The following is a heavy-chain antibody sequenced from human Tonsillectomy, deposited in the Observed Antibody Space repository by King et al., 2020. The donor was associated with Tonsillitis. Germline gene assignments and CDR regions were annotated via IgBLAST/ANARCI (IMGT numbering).Heavy chain of an antibody. CDR3: ARVREGVLTGYHEPDYYYYYGMDV. CDR1: GGSISSYY. D-gene: IGHD3-9*01. Sequence: QLQESGPGLVKPSETLSLTCTVSGGSISSYYWSWIRQPAGKGLEWIGRIYSSGSTNYNPSLKSRVTMSVDTSKNQFSLKLSPVTAADTAVYYCARVREGVLTGYHEPDYYYYYGMDVWGQGTTVTVSS. V-gene: IGHV4-4*07. CDR2: IYSSGST. J-gene: IGHJ6*02.